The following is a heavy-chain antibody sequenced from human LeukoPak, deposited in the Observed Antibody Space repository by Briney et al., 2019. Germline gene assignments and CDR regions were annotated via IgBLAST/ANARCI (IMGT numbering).Heavy chain of an antibody. D-gene: IGHD2-21*02. CDR1: GYTFTRYG. Sequence: ASVKVSCKTSGYTFTRYGISWGRQAAGEGGEWMGWISAYNGNTNYAQRLQGRGTMTTDTSTSTAYMELRSLRSDDTAAYYCARVGVVVTANFAYWGQGTLVTVSP. CDR2: ISAYNGNT. V-gene: IGHV1-18*01. CDR3: ARVGVVVTANFAY. J-gene: IGHJ4*02.